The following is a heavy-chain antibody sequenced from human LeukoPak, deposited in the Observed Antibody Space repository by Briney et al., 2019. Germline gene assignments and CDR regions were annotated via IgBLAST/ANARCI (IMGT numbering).Heavy chain of an antibody. J-gene: IGHJ5*01. CDR3: ARDRGLGLPNWFTS. Sequence: PGGSLRLSCVGSGFPFSSYSMNWVRQAPGKGLEGFSSIDLNGNHINYADSVKDRFTISRDNAKNSLFLQMDSLRVEDTAVYYCARDRGLGLPNWFTSWGQGTLVTVSS. D-gene: IGHD2-15*01. CDR1: GFPFSSYS. V-gene: IGHV3-21*01. CDR2: IDLNGNHI.